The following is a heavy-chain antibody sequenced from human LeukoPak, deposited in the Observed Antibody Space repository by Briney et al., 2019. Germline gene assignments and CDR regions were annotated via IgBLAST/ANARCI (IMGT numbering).Heavy chain of an antibody. Sequence: GSSVKVSCKASGGTFSSYAISWVRQAPGQGLEWMGGIIPIFGTANYAQKFQSRVTITTDESTSTAYMELSSLRSEDTAVYYCASGKRITMIVVALTSLDYWGQGTLVTVSS. CDR1: GGTFSSYA. V-gene: IGHV1-69*05. CDR2: IIPIFGTA. D-gene: IGHD3-22*01. CDR3: ASGKRITMIVVALTSLDY. J-gene: IGHJ4*02.